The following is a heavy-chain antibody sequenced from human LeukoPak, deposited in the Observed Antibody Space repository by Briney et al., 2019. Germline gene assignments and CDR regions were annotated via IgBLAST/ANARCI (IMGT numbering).Heavy chain of an antibody. CDR3: AKVTYCSSTSCYDY. D-gene: IGHD2-2*01. CDR2: IRYDGSNK. Sequence: GGSLRLSCAASGFTFRSYGMHWVRQAPGKGLEWVAFIRYDGSNKYYADSVKGRFTISRDNSKNTLYLQMNSLRAEDTAVYYCAKVTYCSSTSCYDYWGQGTLVTVSS. J-gene: IGHJ4*02. CDR1: GFTFRSYG. V-gene: IGHV3-30*02.